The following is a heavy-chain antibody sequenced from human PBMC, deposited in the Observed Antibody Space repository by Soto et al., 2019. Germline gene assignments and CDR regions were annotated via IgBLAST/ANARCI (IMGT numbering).Heavy chain of an antibody. Sequence: EVQLVQSGAEVKKPGESLKISCKGSGYSFTSYWIGWVRQMPGKGLEWMGIIYPGDSDTRYSPSFQGQVTISADKSISTAYLQWSSLKASDTAMYYCARLQQYWSSTSCYVGGGWFDPWGQGTLVTVSS. CDR3: ARLQQYWSSTSCYVGGGWFDP. V-gene: IGHV5-51*03. D-gene: IGHD2-2*01. J-gene: IGHJ5*02. CDR1: GYSFTSYW. CDR2: IYPGDSDT.